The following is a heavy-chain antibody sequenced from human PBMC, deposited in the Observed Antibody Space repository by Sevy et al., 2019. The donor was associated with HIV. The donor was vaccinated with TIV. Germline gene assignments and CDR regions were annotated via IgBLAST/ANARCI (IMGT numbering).Heavy chain of an antibody. CDR2: IWYDGGNK. V-gene: IGHV3-33*01. D-gene: IGHD3-10*01. Sequence: GGSLRLSCAASGFTFSSYGMHWVRQAPGKGLEWVALIWYDGGNKYYADSVKGRFTISRDNSKNTTYLQMNSLRAEDTAVYYCARGANYFGSGGHPSLDYWGQGTLVTVSS. CDR3: ARGANYFGSGGHPSLDY. J-gene: IGHJ4*02. CDR1: GFTFSSYG.